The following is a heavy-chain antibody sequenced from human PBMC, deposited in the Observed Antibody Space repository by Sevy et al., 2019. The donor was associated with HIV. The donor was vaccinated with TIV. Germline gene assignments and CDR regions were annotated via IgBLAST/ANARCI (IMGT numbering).Heavy chain of an antibody. V-gene: IGHV3-23*01. CDR1: GFTFGDYA. Sequence: GGSLRLSCTASGFTFGDYAMSWFRQAPGKGLEWVSAISGSGTRTYYADSVKGRFIISRDNSKNTLDLQMNSLRAEDTAIYYCAKGGGGHYDPDEIAYYFYYYNMDVWGKGTTVTVSS. CDR2: ISGSGTRT. D-gene: IGHD3-22*01. CDR3: AKGGGGHYDPDEIAYYFYYYNMDV. J-gene: IGHJ6*03.